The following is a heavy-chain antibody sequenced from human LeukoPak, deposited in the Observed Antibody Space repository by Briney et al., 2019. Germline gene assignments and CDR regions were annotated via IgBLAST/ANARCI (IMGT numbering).Heavy chain of an antibody. V-gene: IGHV1-18*01. J-gene: IGHJ6*02. D-gene: IGHD3-3*01. CDR3: ARDRYYDFWSGYPNYYYYYGMDV. Sequence: ASVTVSCTASGYTFTSYGISWVRQAPGQGLEWMGWISAYNGNTNYAQKLQGRVTMTTDTSTSTAYMELRSLRSDDTAVYYCARDRYYDFWSGYPNYYYYYGMDVWGQGTTVTVSS. CDR2: ISAYNGNT. CDR1: GYTFTSYG.